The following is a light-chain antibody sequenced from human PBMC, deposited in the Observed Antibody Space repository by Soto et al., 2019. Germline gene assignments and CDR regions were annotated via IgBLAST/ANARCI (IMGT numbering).Light chain of an antibody. V-gene: IGLV7-46*01. CDR1: TGAVTNGHY. J-gene: IGLJ1*01. CDR2: DTT. CDR3: LLSYNGPYV. Sequence: QAVMTQEPSLTVSPGGTVTLTCGSSTGAVTNGHYPYWFQQKPGQAPRTLIYDTTNRHSWTPARFSGSLLGGKAALTLSGAQPEDGAEYYCLLSYNGPYVFGTGTKVTVL.